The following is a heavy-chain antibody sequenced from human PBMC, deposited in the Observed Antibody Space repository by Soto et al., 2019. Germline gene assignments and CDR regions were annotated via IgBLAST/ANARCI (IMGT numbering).Heavy chain of an antibody. J-gene: IGHJ5*02. CDR1: GFTFRSHW. Sequence: GGSLRLSCVASGFTFRSHWMHWVRQSPGKGLVWVSQINSDGSPANYADAVKGRFTFSRDNAKKTLYLQMNSLRAEDTAVYYCATGACNGTSCDLLDPWGPGTRVTVSS. CDR3: ATGACNGTSCDLLDP. V-gene: IGHV3-74*01. CDR2: INSDGSPA. D-gene: IGHD2-2*01.